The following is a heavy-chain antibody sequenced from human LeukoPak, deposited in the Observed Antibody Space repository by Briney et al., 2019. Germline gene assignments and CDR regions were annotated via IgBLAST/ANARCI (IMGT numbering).Heavy chain of an antibody. CDR3: ARFSYGDYGSFDY. V-gene: IGHV4-34*01. D-gene: IGHD4-17*01. J-gene: IGHJ4*02. Sequence: SETLSLTCAVYGGSFSGYYWSWIRQPPGKGLEWIGEINHSGSTNYNPSLKSRVTISVDTSKNQFSLKLSSVTAADTAVYYCARFSYGDYGSFDYWGQGTLVTVSS. CDR2: INHSGST. CDR1: GGSFSGYY.